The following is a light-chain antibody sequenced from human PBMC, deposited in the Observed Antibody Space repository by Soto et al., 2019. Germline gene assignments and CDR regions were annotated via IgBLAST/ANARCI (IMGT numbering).Light chain of an antibody. Sequence: EIVLTQSPDTLSLSPGERATLSCRASQTVTSGYLAWYQQKPGQAPRLLIYGMSTGATGIPDRFSGSGSGTDFTLTISRLEPEDFAVYYCQHFVNSLTWTFGQGTKVEIK. J-gene: IGKJ1*01. V-gene: IGKV3-20*01. CDR3: QHFVNSLTWT. CDR1: QTVTSGY. CDR2: GMS.